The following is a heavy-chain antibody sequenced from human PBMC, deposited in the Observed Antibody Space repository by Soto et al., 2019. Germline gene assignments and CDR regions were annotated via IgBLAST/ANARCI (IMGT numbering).Heavy chain of an antibody. J-gene: IGHJ5*02. CDR3: ARGIWVPGIIGFNWFDP. V-gene: IGHV4-31*03. CDR2: IYYGGIT. D-gene: IGHD3-10*01. CDR1: GGSITSGGYY. Sequence: QVQLQESGPGLVKPSQTLSLTCSVSGGSITSGGYYWNWIRQHPGKGLEWIGYIYYGGITYYNPSLKSRNTMSVDTSNNQFSLKLSSATAADTAMYYCARGIWVPGIIGFNWFDPWGQGTLVTLSS.